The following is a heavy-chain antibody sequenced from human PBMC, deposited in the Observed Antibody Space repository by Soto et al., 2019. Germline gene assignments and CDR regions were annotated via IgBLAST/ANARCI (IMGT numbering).Heavy chain of an antibody. CDR1: GFTFDDCS. D-gene: IGHD5-12*01. CDR2: ISWHSGTI. Sequence: EVQLVESGGGLVQPGKSLRLSCVASGFTFDDCSMHWVRQAPGKGLEWVSGISWHSGTIGYADSVKGRFSISRDGAKNSLTLQMNRLRVAYEGLYYCVQGRYPTMASSFDHWGQGTLVTVSS. V-gene: IGHV3-9*01. CDR3: VQGRYPTMASSFDH. J-gene: IGHJ4*02.